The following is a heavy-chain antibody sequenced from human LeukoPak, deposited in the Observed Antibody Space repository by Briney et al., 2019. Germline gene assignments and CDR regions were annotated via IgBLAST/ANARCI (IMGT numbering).Heavy chain of an antibody. CDR3: AKAEGYDILTGLDY. CDR1: GFTFSSYA. D-gene: IGHD3-9*01. Sequence: GGSLRLSCATSGFTFSSYAMSWVRQAPGKGLEWVSGIGASGGSTYYADSVKGRFTISRDNSRNTLYLQMNSLRTEDTAVYYCAKAEGYDILTGLDYWGQGTLVTVSS. J-gene: IGHJ4*02. V-gene: IGHV3-23*01. CDR2: IGASGGST.